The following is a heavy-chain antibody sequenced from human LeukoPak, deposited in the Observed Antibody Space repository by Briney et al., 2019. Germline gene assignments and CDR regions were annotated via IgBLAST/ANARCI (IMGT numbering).Heavy chain of an antibody. Sequence: ASVKVSCKASGYTFTSYALHWVRQAPGQRLEWMGWINPNSGGTNYAQKFQGRVTMTRDTSISTAYMELSRLRSDDTAVYYCAREGRDYGNFDYWGQGTLVTVSS. J-gene: IGHJ4*02. V-gene: IGHV1-2*02. D-gene: IGHD4-17*01. CDR2: INPNSGGT. CDR1: GYTFTSYA. CDR3: AREGRDYGNFDY.